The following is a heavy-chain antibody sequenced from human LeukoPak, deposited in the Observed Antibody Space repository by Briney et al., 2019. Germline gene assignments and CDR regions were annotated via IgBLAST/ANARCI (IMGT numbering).Heavy chain of an antibody. J-gene: IGHJ6*03. Sequence: ASVKVSCKASGGTFSSYAISWVRQAPGQGLEWRGRIIPIFGTANYAQKFQGRVTITTDESTSTAYMELSSLRSEDTAVYYCARGDGLHDCGDYYYYYYMDVWGKGTTVTVSS. CDR1: GGTFSSYA. CDR2: IIPIFGTA. V-gene: IGHV1-69*05. D-gene: IGHD4-17*01. CDR3: ARGDGLHDCGDYYYYYYMDV.